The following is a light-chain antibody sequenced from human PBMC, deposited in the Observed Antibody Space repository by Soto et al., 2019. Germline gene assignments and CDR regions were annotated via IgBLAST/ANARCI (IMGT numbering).Light chain of an antibody. CDR2: EVS. J-gene: IGLJ1*01. CDR3: SSYTSSRAYV. Sequence: QYALTQPPSVSGSPGQSITISCTGTSSDVGGYNYVSWYQQQSGKAPKLMIHEVSNRPSGVSSRFSGSKSGNTASLTISGLQAEDEADYYCSSYTSSRAYVFGIGTKVTVL. CDR1: SSDVGGYNY. V-gene: IGLV2-14*01.